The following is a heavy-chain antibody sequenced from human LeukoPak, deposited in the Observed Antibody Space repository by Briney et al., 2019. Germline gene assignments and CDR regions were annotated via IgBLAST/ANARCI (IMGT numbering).Heavy chain of an antibody. CDR2: ISPDSNYK. D-gene: IGHD2-2*01. Sequence: PGGSLRLSCAASGFTFSTYSMNWLRLAPGKGLEWVSSISPDSNYKYYIDSVKGRFTISRDNAKSSLYLQMNSLRAEDTAVYYCVRESKYQLLNIRYFNYWGQGTLVTVSS. CDR1: GFTFSTYS. J-gene: IGHJ4*02. V-gene: IGHV3-21*01. CDR3: VRESKYQLLNIRYFNY.